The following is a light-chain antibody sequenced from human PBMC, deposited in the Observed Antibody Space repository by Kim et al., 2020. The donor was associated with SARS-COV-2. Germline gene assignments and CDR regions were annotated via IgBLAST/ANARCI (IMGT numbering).Light chain of an antibody. CDR3: QSYDSSLSGSYV. CDR1: GSNIGAGYE. V-gene: IGLV1-40*01. Sequence: VTISCAGSGSNIGAGYEVHWYQQLPGTAPKLLIYGNSNRPSGVPDRFSGSKSGTSASLAITGLQAEDEADYYCQSYDSSLSGSYVFGTGTKVTVL. J-gene: IGLJ1*01. CDR2: GNS.